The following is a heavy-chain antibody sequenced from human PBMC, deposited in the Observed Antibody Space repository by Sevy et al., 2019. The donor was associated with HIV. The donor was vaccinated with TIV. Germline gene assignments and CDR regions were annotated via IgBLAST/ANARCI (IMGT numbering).Heavy chain of an antibody. CDR1: GDSVSSNSVT. D-gene: IGHD6-25*01. CDR2: TYRRSKWSN. V-gene: IGHV6-1*01. Sequence: QSQTLSLTCAISGDSVSSNSVTWNWIRQSPSRGLQWLGRTYRRSKWSNDYAASLKSRITVKPDTSKNQFSLQLNSATPEDTAVYYCARAKAATFDYWGQGTLVTVSS. J-gene: IGHJ4*02. CDR3: ARAKAATFDY.